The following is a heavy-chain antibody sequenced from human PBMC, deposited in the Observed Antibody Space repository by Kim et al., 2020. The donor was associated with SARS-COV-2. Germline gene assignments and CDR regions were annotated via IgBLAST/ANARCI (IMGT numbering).Heavy chain of an antibody. J-gene: IGHJ4*02. D-gene: IGHD1-26*01. CDR3: AGTGIVGAKIDY. CDR2: IYYSGST. CDR1: GGSISSSSYY. Sequence: SETLSLTCTVSGGSISSSSYYWGWIRQPPGKGLEWIGSIYYSGSTYYNLSLKSRVTISVDTSKNQFSLKLSSVTAADTAVYYCAGTGIVGAKIDYWGQGTLVTVSS. V-gene: IGHV4-39*01.